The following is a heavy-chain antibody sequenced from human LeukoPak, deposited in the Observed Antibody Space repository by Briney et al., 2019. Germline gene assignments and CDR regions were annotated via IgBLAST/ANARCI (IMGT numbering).Heavy chain of an antibody. CDR1: GFTFSSYS. Sequence: GGSLRLSCAASGFTFSSYSMNWVRQASGKGLEWVSSISSSSSYIYYADSVKGRFTISRDNARNSLYLQMNSLRAEDTAVYYCARDGLAAATLHWCFDLWGRGTLVTVSS. D-gene: IGHD2-15*01. V-gene: IGHV3-21*01. CDR2: ISSSSSYI. J-gene: IGHJ2*01. CDR3: ARDGLAAATLHWCFDL.